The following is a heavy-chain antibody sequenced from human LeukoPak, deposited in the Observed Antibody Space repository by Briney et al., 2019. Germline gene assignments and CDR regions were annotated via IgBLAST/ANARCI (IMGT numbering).Heavy chain of an antibody. CDR2: ITSDGSST. V-gene: IGHV3-74*01. CDR1: GFTFSTYW. D-gene: IGHD3-9*01. CDR3: ARDGAPSDWLDV. J-gene: IGHJ6*02. Sequence: EGSLRLSCAASGFTFSTYWMHWVRQAPGKGLVWVSRITSDGSSTSYADSVKGRFTISRDNAKNMLYLQMNSLRAEDTAVYYCARDGAPSDWLDVWGQGTTVTVSS.